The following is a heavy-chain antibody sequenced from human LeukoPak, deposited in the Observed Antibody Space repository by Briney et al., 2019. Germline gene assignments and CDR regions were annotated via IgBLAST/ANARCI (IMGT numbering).Heavy chain of an antibody. CDR1: GFTFSSYA. V-gene: IGHV3-23*01. CDR3: ARVPTRYCSGGSCYVDDY. J-gene: IGHJ4*02. D-gene: IGHD2-15*01. CDR2: ISGSGGST. Sequence: GGSLRLSCAASGFTFSSYAMSWVRQAPGKGLEWVSAISGSGGSTYYADSVKGRFTISRDNSKNTLYLQMNSLRAEDTAVYYCARVPTRYCSGGSCYVDDYWGQGTLVTVSS.